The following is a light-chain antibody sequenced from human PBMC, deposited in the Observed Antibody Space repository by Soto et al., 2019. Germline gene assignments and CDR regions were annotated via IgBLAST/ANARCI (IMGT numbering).Light chain of an antibody. V-gene: IGKV3-20*01. CDR3: QQYGGSPRT. J-gene: IGKJ1*01. CDR1: QSVSSNY. CDR2: GAS. Sequence: EIVLTQSPGTLSLSPGERATLSCRASQSVSSNYLAWYQQKSVQAPRLLIYGASSRATGIPDRFSGSGSGTDFTLTISSLEPEDFAVYYCQQYGGSPRTFGQGTRVEIK.